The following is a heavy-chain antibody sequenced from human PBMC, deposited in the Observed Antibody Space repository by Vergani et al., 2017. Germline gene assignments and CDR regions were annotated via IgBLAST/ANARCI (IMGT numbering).Heavy chain of an antibody. J-gene: IGHJ6*02. CDR3: ARDRGGGVRGAWDGMDV. CDR1: GYLFTGYY. CDR2: INPNRDGA. V-gene: IGHV1-2*02. Sequence: QAHLVQSGAEVRKPGASVKVSCKASGYLFTGYYIHWVRQAPGQGLEWMGWINPNRDGANYAQKFQGRVTMIRDTSISTAYMELSSLRSADTAIYYCARDRGGGVRGAWDGMDVWGQGTTVTVSS. D-gene: IGHD3-10*01.